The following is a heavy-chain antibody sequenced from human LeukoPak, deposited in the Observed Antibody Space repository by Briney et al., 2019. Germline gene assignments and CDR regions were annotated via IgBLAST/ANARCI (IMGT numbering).Heavy chain of an antibody. CDR2: VFYTGST. J-gene: IGHJ5*02. Sequence: SETLSLTCIVSGVSITNYYWTWIRQPPGEGLEWIGYVFYTGSTNYNPSLESRVTISVDTSKNQVSLKLTSMTAADTAVYYCARRAAVVYWFDPWGQGTLVTVSS. D-gene: IGHD6-13*01. CDR1: GVSITNYY. V-gene: IGHV4-59*01. CDR3: ARRAAVVYWFDP.